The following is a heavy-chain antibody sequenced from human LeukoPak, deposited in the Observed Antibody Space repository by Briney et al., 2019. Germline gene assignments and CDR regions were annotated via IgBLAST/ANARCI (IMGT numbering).Heavy chain of an antibody. J-gene: IGHJ4*02. V-gene: IGHV3-23*01. CDR1: GFTFSSYA. CDR3: AKDPLRYFDWLPFHHVDY. Sequence: GGSLRLSCAGSGFTFSSYAMSWVRQAPGKGLEWVSAVSGSGGSTYYADSVKGRFTISRDNSKNTLYLQMNSLRAEDTAVYYCAKDPLRYFDWLPFHHVDYWGQGTLVTVSS. CDR2: VSGSGGST. D-gene: IGHD3-9*01.